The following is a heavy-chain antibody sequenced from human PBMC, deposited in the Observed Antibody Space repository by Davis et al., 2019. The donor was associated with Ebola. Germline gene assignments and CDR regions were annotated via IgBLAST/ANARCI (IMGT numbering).Heavy chain of an antibody. CDR3: ARIPYFDSTGLYFYSVDV. J-gene: IGHJ6*02. CDR1: GFSLSNPRMG. Sequence: SGPTLVKPTETLTLTCTVSGFSLSNPRMGVSWIRQSPGKALEWLAHIFSNDEKSYSTSLKSRLTISKDTSKSQVVLTMTNMDPVDTGTYYCARIPYFDSTGLYFYSVDVWGQGTTVTVSS. V-gene: IGHV2-26*01. D-gene: IGHD3-22*01. CDR2: IFSNDEK.